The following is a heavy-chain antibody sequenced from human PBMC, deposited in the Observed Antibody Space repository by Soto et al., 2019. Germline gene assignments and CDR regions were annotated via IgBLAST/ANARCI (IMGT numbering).Heavy chain of an antibody. J-gene: IGHJ6*02. CDR2: IYHSGST. Sequence: PENLSLSCAVSAGSIRSSNWCRWVRQPPGKGLEWIGEIYHSGSTNYNPSLKSRVTISVDKSKNQFSLKLSSVTAADTAVYYCASVRGGYYYAMDVWGQGTTVT. V-gene: IGHV4-4*03. D-gene: IGHD3-10*02. CDR1: AGSIRSSNW. CDR3: ASVRGGYYYAMDV.